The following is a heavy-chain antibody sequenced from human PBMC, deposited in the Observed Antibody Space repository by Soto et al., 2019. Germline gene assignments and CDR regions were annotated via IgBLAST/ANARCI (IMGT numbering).Heavy chain of an antibody. CDR1: GGSVSSGSYY. CDR3: ARQYCSGGSCYYRYYYYGMDV. J-gene: IGHJ6*02. D-gene: IGHD2-15*01. CDR2: IYYSGST. V-gene: IGHV4-61*01. Sequence: QVQLQESGPGLVKPSETLSLTCTVSGGSVSSGSYYWSWIRQPPGKGLEWIGYIYYSGSTNYNPSLKSRVTISVDTSKNKFSLKLSSVTAADTAVYYCARQYCSGGSCYYRYYYYGMDVWGQGTTVTVSS.